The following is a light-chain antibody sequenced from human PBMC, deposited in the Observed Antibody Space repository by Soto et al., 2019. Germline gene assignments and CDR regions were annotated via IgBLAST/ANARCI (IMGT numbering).Light chain of an antibody. V-gene: IGKV1-5*01. J-gene: IGKJ4*01. CDR1: QSINSW. Sequence: DIQMTQSPSTLSASVGDRVTITCRASQSINSWLAWYQQKPGKAPNLLIYDVSNLESGVPPRFSGSGSGTEFTLTISSLQPDDSATYYCQQYNSYSPLTFGGGTKVEIK. CDR2: DVS. CDR3: QQYNSYSPLT.